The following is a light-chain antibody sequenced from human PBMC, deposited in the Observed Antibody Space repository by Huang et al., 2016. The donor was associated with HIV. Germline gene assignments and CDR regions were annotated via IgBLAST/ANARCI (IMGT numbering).Light chain of an antibody. Sequence: MTQSPATLSVSPGERATLSCRASQSVSRKLAWYQQKPGQAPRLLMYDASTRATGIPARFNGSGSGTEFTLTINSLQSEDFAVYYCQQYNDWPPWTFGQGTKVEIK. V-gene: IGKV3-15*01. CDR2: DAS. CDR3: QQYNDWPPWT. CDR1: QSVSRK. J-gene: IGKJ1*01.